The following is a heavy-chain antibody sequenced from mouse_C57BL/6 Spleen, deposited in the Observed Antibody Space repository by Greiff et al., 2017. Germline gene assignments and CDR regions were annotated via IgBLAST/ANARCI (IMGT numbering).Heavy chain of an antibody. D-gene: IGHD1-1*01. CDR1: GYTFTDYN. Sequence: VQLQQSGPELVKPGASVKIPCKASGYTFTDYNMDWVKQSPGKSLEWIGDINPNNGGTIYNQKFKGKATLTVDKSSSTAYMELRSLTSEDTAVYYCASQYYGSSWYFDVWGTGTTVTVSS. CDR3: ASQYYGSSWYFDV. J-gene: IGHJ1*03. CDR2: INPNNGGT. V-gene: IGHV1-18*01.